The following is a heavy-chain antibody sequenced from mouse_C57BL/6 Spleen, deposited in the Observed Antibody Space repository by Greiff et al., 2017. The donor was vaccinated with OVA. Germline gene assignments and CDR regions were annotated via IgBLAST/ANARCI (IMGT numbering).Heavy chain of an antibody. CDR2: IYPGDGDT. CDR1: GYAFSSYW. D-gene: IGHD1-1*01. CDR3: AKSGSSYDAMDY. Sequence: QVQLQQSGAELVKPGASVKISCTASGYAFSSYWMNWVKQRPGKGLEWIGQIYPGDGDTNYNGKFKGKATLTADKSSSTAYMQLSSLTSEDSAVYFCAKSGSSYDAMDYWGKGTSVTVSS. J-gene: IGHJ4*01. V-gene: IGHV1-80*01.